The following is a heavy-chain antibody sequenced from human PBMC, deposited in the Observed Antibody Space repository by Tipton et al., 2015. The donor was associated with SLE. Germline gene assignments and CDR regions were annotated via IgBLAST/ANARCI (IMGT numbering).Heavy chain of an antibody. D-gene: IGHD5-18*01. Sequence: QVQLVQSGAEVKKPGSSVKVSCKASGGTFSSYTITWVRQAPGQGLEWMGRIIPILGIANYAQKFQGRVTITADKSTSTAYMELSSLRSEDTAVYYCARDESGFSYGYDCWGQGPLVTVSS. CDR1: GGTFSSYT. CDR3: ARDESGFSYGYDC. J-gene: IGHJ4*02. CDR2: IIPILGIA. V-gene: IGHV1-69*09.